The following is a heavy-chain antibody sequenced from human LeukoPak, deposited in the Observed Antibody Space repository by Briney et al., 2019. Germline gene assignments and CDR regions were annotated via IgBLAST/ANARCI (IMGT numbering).Heavy chain of an antibody. V-gene: IGHV3-23*01. CDR1: RFTFSSYA. D-gene: IGHD6-19*01. CDR3: AKPPYVSGFVDY. J-gene: IGHJ4*02. Sequence: GGSLRLSCAASRFTFSSYAMTWVRQAPGKGLEWVSTISGSGTYYADSVKSRFTISRDNSKNTLYLQMNSLRAEDTAVYYCAKPPYVSGFVDYWGQGTLVTVSS. CDR2: ISGSGT.